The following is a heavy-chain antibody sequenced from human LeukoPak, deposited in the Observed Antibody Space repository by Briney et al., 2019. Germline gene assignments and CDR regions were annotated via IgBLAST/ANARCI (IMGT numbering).Heavy chain of an antibody. J-gene: IGHJ5*02. CDR3: AKAGWFNWFDP. CDR2: ISGGGTST. V-gene: IGHV3-23*01. D-gene: IGHD6-19*01. Sequence: GGSLRLSCAASGFTFSSSAMTWVRQAPGKGLEWVSGISGGGTSTYYADSVKGRFTISRDNSKNTLYLQMNSLRAEDTAVYYCAKAGWFNWFDPWGPGTLVTVSS. CDR1: GFTFSSSA.